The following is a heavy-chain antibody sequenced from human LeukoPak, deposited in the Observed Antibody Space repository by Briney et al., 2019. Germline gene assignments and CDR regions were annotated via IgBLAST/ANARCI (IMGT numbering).Heavy chain of an antibody. CDR1: GFTVSTNY. J-gene: IGHJ4*02. V-gene: IGHV3-53*01. Sequence: GGSLRLSCAVSGFTVSTNYMSWVRQAPGKGLEWVSVIYSGGTTYYADSVKGRFTISRDNSKNTLYLQMNSLRAEDTAVYYCVRYDFWSGYRFDYWGQGTLVTVSS. CDR3: VRYDFWSGYRFDY. D-gene: IGHD3-3*01. CDR2: IYSGGTT.